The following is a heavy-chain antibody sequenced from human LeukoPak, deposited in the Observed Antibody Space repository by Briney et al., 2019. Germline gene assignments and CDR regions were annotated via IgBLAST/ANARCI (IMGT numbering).Heavy chain of an antibody. CDR1: GFTFSDYY. CDR2: ITSSGSYT. V-gene: IGHV3-11*06. CDR3: TRVGAFSGSYTDY. Sequence: GGSLRLSCAASGFTFSDYYMTWIRQAPGKGLEYISYITSSGSYTNYAASVKGRFTISRDSFKNSLYLQMTSLRAEDTAVYYCTRVGAFSGSYTDYWGQGTLVTVSS. J-gene: IGHJ4*02. D-gene: IGHD3-10*01.